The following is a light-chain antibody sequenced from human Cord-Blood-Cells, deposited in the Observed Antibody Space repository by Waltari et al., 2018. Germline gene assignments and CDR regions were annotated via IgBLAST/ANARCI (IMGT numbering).Light chain of an antibody. J-gene: IGLJ1*01. V-gene: IGLV3-25*03. Sequence: SYELTQPPSVSVSPGQTARITCSGDALPKQYAYWYQQKPGQAPVLVIYKDSERPSGIPGRFSGSSSGTTGTLTISGVQAEDEADYYCQSADSSGTYYVFGTGTKVTVL. CDR3: QSADSSGTYYV. CDR1: ALPKQY. CDR2: KDS.